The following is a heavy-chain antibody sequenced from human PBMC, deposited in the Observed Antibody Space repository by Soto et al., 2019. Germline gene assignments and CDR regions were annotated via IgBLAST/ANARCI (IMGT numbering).Heavy chain of an antibody. Sequence: SETLSPTCTVSGGSISSYYWRWIRQPAGKGLEGIGRIYTSGSTNYNPSLKSRVTMSVATSKNQFSLKLSSVTAADTAVYYCVGVVVVPAAISNYYYYGMDVWGQGTTVTVSS. CDR2: IYTSGST. V-gene: IGHV4-4*07. CDR3: VGVVVVPAAISNYYYYGMDV. CDR1: GGSISSYY. D-gene: IGHD2-2*02. J-gene: IGHJ6*02.